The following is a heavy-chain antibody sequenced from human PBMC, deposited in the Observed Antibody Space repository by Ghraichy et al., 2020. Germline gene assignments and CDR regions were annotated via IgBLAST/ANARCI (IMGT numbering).Heavy chain of an antibody. V-gene: IGHV3-23*01. CDR1: GFTFGSYA. D-gene: IGHD2-21*02. CDR3: AKTASPHYYFMDV. Sequence: LSLTCAASGFTFGSYAMRWVRQTPGKGLEWVSAISKSADDTYYADSVRGRFTISRDNSKNTLYLHMDSLRAEDSAVYYCAKTASPHYYFMDVWGKGTTVTVSS. CDR2: ISKSADDT. J-gene: IGHJ6*03.